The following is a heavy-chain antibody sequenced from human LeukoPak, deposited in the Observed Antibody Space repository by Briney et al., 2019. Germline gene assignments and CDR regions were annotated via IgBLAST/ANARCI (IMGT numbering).Heavy chain of an antibody. J-gene: IGHJ6*03. CDR1: GVSIISYY. CDR3: ARQQYQLGASGYYYYMDV. CDR2: IYYSGST. Sequence: SETLSLTCTVSGVSIISYYWSWIRQPPGKGLEWIGYIYYSGSTNYNPSLKSRVTISVDTSKNQFSLKLSSVTAADNAVYYCARQQYQLGASGYYYYMDVWGKGTTVTVSS. D-gene: IGHD2-2*01. V-gene: IGHV4-59*01.